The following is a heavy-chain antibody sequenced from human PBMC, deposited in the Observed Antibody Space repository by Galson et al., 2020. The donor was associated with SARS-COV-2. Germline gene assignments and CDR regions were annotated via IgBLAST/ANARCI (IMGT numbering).Heavy chain of an antibody. CDR3: TRVPPYSNLFWHGFDS. CDR2: IRIKYNNYKK. CDR1: GSTFTSCP. V-gene: IGHV3-73*01. J-gene: IGHJ3*02. D-gene: IGHD2-21*01. Sequence: RLSFSASGSTFTSCPMPLVRQAYGRGLEWVCRIRIKYNNYKKAYAASVKGRFTISRDDSENTAYLQMNSLKTEDTAVYYCTRVPPYSNLFWHGFDSWGQGTLVNVFS.